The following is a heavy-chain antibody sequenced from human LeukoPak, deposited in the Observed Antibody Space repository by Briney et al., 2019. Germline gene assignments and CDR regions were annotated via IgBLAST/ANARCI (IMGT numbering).Heavy chain of an antibody. Sequence: GGSLRLSCAASGFTFSSHWMYWARQAPGKGLVWVSRINSDGSSTNYADSVKGRFTISRDNAKNTLYLQMNSLRAEDTAVFYCVRDLRQCIGGACYAWGQGTLVTVSS. V-gene: IGHV3-74*01. CDR1: GFTFSSHW. J-gene: IGHJ5*02. CDR2: INSDGSST. CDR3: VRDLRQCIGGACYA. D-gene: IGHD2-21*02.